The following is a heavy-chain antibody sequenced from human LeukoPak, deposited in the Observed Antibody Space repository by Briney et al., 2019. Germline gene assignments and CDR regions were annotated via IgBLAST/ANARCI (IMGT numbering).Heavy chain of an antibody. CDR2: INHSGST. Sequence: SETLSLTCAVYGGSFSGYYWSWIRQPPGKGLEWIGEINHSGSTNYNPSLKSRVTISVDTSKNQFSLKLSSVTAADTAVYYCARDRGYTYYYYMDVWGKGTTVTVSS. D-gene: IGHD3-22*01. CDR3: ARDRGYTYYYYMDV. V-gene: IGHV4-34*01. CDR1: GGSFSGYY. J-gene: IGHJ6*03.